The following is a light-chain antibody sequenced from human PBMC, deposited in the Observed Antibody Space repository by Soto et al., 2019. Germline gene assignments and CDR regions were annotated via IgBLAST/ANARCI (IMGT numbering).Light chain of an antibody. CDR2: LNSDGSH. CDR1: SGHSNYA. J-gene: IGLJ2*01. V-gene: IGLV4-69*01. CDR3: QTWGSGIVV. Sequence: QLVLTKSPSASASLGASVKLTCTLSSGHSNYAIAWHQQQSEKGPRHLMKLNSDGSHSKGDGIPDRFSGSSSGAERYLTISSLQSEDEADYYCQTWGSGIVVFGGGTKLTVL.